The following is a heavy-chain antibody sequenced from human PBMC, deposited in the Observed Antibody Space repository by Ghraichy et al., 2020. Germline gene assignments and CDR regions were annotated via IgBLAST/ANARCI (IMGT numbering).Heavy chain of an antibody. V-gene: IGHV3-7*03. CDR3: ARARYGYYGSGEDAFDI. Sequence: GESLNISCAASGFTFSSYWMSWVRQAPGKGLEWVANIKQDGSEKYYVDSVKGRFTISRDNAKNSLYLQMNSLRAEDTAVYYCARARYGYYGSGEDAFDIWGQGTMVTVSS. CDR1: GFTFSSYW. D-gene: IGHD3-10*01. CDR2: IKQDGSEK. J-gene: IGHJ3*02.